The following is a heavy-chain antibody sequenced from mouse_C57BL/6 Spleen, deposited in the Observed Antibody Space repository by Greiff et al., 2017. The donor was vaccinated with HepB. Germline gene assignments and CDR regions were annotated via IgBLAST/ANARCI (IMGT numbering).Heavy chain of an antibody. D-gene: IGHD4-1*01. J-gene: IGHJ2*01. CDR2: IYPGDGDT. CDR1: GYAFSSSW. V-gene: IGHV1-82*01. CDR3: ARGKLFDY. Sequence: VKPGASVKISCKASGYAFSSSWMNWVKQRPGKGLEWIGRIYPGDGDTNYNGKFKGKATLTADKSSSTAYMQLSSLTSEDSAVYFCARGKLFDYWGQGTTLTVSS.